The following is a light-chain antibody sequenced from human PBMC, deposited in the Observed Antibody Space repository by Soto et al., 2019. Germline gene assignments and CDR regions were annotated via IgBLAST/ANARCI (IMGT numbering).Light chain of an antibody. CDR2: AAS. CDR1: QSISSY. V-gene: IGKV1-39*01. CDR3: QQSFKTHLA. J-gene: IGKJ5*01. Sequence: DIQMTQSPSSLSAFVGDRVTITCRASQSISSYVNWYQQKPGKATRLLISAASTLQSGVPSRFSGGGSGTDFTLTISSLQPEDFATYYCQQSFKTHLAFGQGTRLEIE.